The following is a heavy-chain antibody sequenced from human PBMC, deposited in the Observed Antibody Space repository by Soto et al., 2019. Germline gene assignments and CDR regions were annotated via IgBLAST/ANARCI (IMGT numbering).Heavy chain of an antibody. CDR1: GFTFSSYS. CDR3: ARAPGGYCSSTSCYEDY. J-gene: IGHJ4*02. D-gene: IGHD2-2*01. CDR2: ISSSSSTI. V-gene: IGHV3-48*01. Sequence: EVQLVESGGGLVQPGGSLRLSCAASGFTFSSYSMNWVRQAPGKGLEWVSYISSSSSTIYYADSVKGRFTISRDNAKNSLYLQMNSLRAEDTAVYYCARAPGGYCSSTSCYEDYWGQGTLVTVSS.